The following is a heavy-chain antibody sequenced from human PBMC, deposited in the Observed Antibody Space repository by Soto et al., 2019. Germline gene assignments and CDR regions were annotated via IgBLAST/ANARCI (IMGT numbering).Heavy chain of an antibody. J-gene: IGHJ6*02. V-gene: IGHV1-18*01. Sequence: QVQLVQSGAKVKNPGASVKVSCKASGYTFTRYGIGWARQAPGQGLEWMGWINTYNGNTNYAQNVQGRVTLTTDTSTSTAYMELRSLRSNDTAIYYCAMVDVYVTPSPQDVWGQGTTVIASS. CDR2: INTYNGNT. CDR3: AMVDVYVTPSPQDV. CDR1: GYTFTRYG. D-gene: IGHD3-16*01.